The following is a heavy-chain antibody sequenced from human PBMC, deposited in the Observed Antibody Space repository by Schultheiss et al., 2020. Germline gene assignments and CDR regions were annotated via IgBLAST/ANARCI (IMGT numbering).Heavy chain of an antibody. CDR3: VHSANTPPYPGY. CDR2: IYWDNDK. CDR1: GFSLRTRGVG. J-gene: IGHJ4*02. V-gene: IGHV2-5*02. Sequence: SGPTLVKPTQTLTLTCAFSGFSLRTRGVGVGWIRQPPGKALEWLALIYWDNDKRYSPSLKSRLTITKDTSKNQVVLTVTNMDPVDTATYYCVHSANTPPYPGYWGQGTLVTVSS.